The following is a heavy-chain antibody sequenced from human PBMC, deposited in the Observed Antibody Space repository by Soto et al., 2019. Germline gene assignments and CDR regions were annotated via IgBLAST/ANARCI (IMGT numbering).Heavy chain of an antibody. CDR3: ARQSESTGYFYGWFDP. CDR1: GGSINSRGYY. D-gene: IGHD3-9*01. V-gene: IGHV4-31*03. Sequence: QVQLQESGPGLVRPSQTLSLTCTVSGGSINSRGYYWTWIRQHPGKGLEWIGHIYYSGSIHFNPSLKSRLTMLVDTSENQFSLKLTSVTAADTAVYYCARQSESTGYFYGWFDPWGQGTLVTVSS. J-gene: IGHJ5*02. CDR2: IYYSGSI.